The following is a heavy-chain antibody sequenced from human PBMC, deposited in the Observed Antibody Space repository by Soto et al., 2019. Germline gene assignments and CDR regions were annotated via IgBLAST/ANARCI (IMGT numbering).Heavy chain of an antibody. V-gene: IGHV1-18*01. CDR2: ISAYNSNT. Sequence: QVQLVQSGAEVKKPGASVKVSCKASGYTFTSYYITWVRQAPGQGLEWMGWISAYNSNTNYAQKLQGRVTMTTDTSTSTDYMELRSLSSDDTAVYYCARDLSPLDYWGQGTLVTVSS. J-gene: IGHJ4*02. CDR3: ARDLSPLDY. CDR1: GYTFTSYY.